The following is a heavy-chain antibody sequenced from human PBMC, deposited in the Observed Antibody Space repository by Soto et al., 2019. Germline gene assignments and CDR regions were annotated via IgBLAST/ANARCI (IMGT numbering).Heavy chain of an antibody. CDR3: AYGESPVPFDC. V-gene: IGHV4-59*01. J-gene: IGHJ4*02. CDR2: IYYSEST. CDR1: GGSISKYY. D-gene: IGHD3-10*01. Sequence: QVQLQESGPGLVRPSETLSLTCTVSGGSISKYYWSWIRQSPGKGLEWIGYIYYSESTNYNPSLKSRVTISADTSKNQFSLKLNPVTAADTAVYFCAYGESPVPFDCWSQGTLVTVSS.